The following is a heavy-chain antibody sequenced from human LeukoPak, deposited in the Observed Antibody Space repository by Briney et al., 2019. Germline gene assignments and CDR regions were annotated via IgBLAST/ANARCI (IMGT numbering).Heavy chain of an antibody. CDR2: INKIGTTT. J-gene: IGHJ4*02. D-gene: IGHD6-13*01. Sequence: GGSLRLSCSASGFSFSASGMHWVRQAPGKGLDYISSINKIGTTTYYADSVKGRFTISRGNSKNTLYLQMSHLRVEDSSVYYCVKDRGGSGWSPFDFWGLGTLVSVSS. V-gene: IGHV3-64D*08. CDR1: GFSFSASG. CDR3: VKDRGGSGWSPFDF.